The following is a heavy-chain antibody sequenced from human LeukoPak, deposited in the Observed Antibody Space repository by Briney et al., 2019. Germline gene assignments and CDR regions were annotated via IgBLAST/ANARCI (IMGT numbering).Heavy chain of an antibody. CDR1: GFTFSSYV. CDR3: AKGGYCSSTSCYVGWFDP. V-gene: IGHV3-23*01. CDR2: ISGGGGST. D-gene: IGHD2-2*01. J-gene: IGHJ5*02. Sequence: GGSLTLSCAASGFTFSSYVMNWVRQAPGKGLEWVSVISGGGGSTYYAASVKGRFTISRDNSKNTLFLQMNSLRAEDTAVYYCAKGGYCSSTSCYVGWFDPWGQGTLVTVSS.